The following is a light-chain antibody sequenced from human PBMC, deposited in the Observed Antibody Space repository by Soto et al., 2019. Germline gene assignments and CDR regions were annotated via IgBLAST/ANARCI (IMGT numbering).Light chain of an antibody. J-gene: IGLJ3*02. CDR1: SSNIGDNT. V-gene: IGLV1-44*01. CDR2: SNN. CDR3: SAGDDRLFWV. Sequence: QSVLTQPPSASGTPGQRVTISCSGGSSNIGDNTVNWYQQLPGTAPKLLIYSNNQRPSGVPDRFSGSKSGTSASLAISGLTSEDEADYYCSAGDDRLFWVFGGGTKVTVL.